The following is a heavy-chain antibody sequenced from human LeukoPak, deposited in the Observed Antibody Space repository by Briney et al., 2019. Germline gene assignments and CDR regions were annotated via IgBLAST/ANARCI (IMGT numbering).Heavy chain of an antibody. Sequence: PGGSLRLSCVASGFTFRVYWMTWVRQAPGKGLEWVADINQDGSEKNYVDSVKGRFTISRDNANKSVYLQMNGLRADDTAVYYCAKDLVYSYGFYFDYWGQGTLVTVSS. V-gene: IGHV3-7*03. CDR2: INQDGSEK. CDR1: GFTFRVYW. D-gene: IGHD5-18*01. CDR3: AKDLVYSYGFYFDY. J-gene: IGHJ4*02.